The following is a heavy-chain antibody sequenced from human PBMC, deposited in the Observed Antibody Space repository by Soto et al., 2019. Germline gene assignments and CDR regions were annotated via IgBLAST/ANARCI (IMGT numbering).Heavy chain of an antibody. V-gene: IGHV1-69*13. CDR2: IIPIFGTA. CDR1: GGTFSSYA. CDR3: ARGKSSGWYKALYYYYGMDV. J-gene: IGHJ6*02. D-gene: IGHD6-19*01. Sequence: GASVKVSCKASGGTFSSYAISWVRQAPGQGLEWMGGIIPIFGTANYAQKFQGRVTITADESTSTAYMELSSLRSEDTAVYYCARGKSSGWYKALYYYYGMDVWG.